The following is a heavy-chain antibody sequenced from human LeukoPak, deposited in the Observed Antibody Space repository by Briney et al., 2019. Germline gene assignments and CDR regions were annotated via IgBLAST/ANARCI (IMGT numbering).Heavy chain of an antibody. Sequence: SETLSLTCTVSGGSISSSSYYWGWIRQPPGKGLEWIGSIYYSGSTYYNPSLKSRVTISVDTSKNQFSLKLSSVTAADTAVYYCARDYYGSGSYSIDYWGQGTLVTVSS. D-gene: IGHD3-10*01. CDR2: IYYSGST. V-gene: IGHV4-39*07. J-gene: IGHJ4*02. CDR1: GGSISSSSYY. CDR3: ARDYYGSGSYSIDY.